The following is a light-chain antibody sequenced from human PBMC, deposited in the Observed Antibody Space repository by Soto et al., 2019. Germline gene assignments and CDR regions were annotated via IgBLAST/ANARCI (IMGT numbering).Light chain of an antibody. V-gene: IGLV2-14*01. CDR3: SSYTTTNTYV. Sequence: QSVLTQPASVSGSPGQWITISCTGTSSDVGGYNYVSWYQQHPGKAPKLMIYEVINRSSGVSNRFSGSKSGNTASLSISGLQAEDEADYYCSSYTTTNTYVFGPGTKVIV. CDR2: EVI. J-gene: IGLJ1*01. CDR1: SSDVGGYNY.